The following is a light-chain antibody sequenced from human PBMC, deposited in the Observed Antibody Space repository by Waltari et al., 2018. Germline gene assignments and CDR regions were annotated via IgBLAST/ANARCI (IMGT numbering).Light chain of an antibody. CDR1: SSDVGGYND. V-gene: IGLV2-14*01. J-gene: IGLJ3*02. CDR3: SSYTSSNTLWV. CDR2: EVS. Sequence: QSALTQPASVSGSPGQSITISCTGTSSDVGGYNDASWYQQPPGKAPKLILYEVSNRPSWVSNRFSGSNSGNTASLTISGLQAEDEADYYCSSYTSSNTLWVFGGGTKLIVL.